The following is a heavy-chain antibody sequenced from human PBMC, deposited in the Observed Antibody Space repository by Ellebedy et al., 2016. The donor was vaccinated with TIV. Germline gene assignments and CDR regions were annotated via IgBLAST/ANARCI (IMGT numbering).Heavy chain of an antibody. V-gene: IGHV3-30*03. CDR2: MSFDGSNK. J-gene: IGHJ4*02. CDR3: AREGYGDYLDY. CDR1: GITFKNAW. D-gene: IGHD4-17*01. Sequence: GESLKISCAASGITFKNAWMSWVRQAPGKGLEWVAFMSFDGSNKYYADSVKGRFTISRDNSKNTLFLQMNSLSPGDTAVYYCAREGYGDYLDYWGQGTLVTVSS.